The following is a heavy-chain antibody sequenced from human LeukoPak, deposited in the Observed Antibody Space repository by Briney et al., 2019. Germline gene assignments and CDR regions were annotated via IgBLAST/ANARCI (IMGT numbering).Heavy chain of an antibody. V-gene: IGHV1-69*13. CDR2: IIPISGAA. CDR1: GDTFSIYG. D-gene: IGHD3-9*01. CDR3: ARETGTVPFHNVLTGRQDFYYYYIDV. Sequence: AAVKVSCKAVGDTFSIYGISWVRQAPAQGLEWMGGIIPISGAAEYAQKFQGRVTITADEPTTTAYMELTSLTSDDTAVYYCARETGTVPFHNVLTGRQDFYYYYIDVWGKGTTVTVSS. J-gene: IGHJ6*03.